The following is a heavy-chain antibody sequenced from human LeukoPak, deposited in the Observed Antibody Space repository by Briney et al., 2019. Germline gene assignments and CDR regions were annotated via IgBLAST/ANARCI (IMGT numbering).Heavy chain of an antibody. Sequence: ASVKVSCKASGYTFTSYGISWVRQAPGQGLEWMGWISAYNGNTYYTQKLQGRVTMTTDTSTSTAYMELRSLRSDDTAVYYCARALGYCSSTSCYVSYYFDYWGQGTLVTVSS. D-gene: IGHD2-2*01. J-gene: IGHJ4*02. CDR1: GYTFTSYG. V-gene: IGHV1-18*01. CDR3: ARALGYCSSTSCYVSYYFDY. CDR2: ISAYNGNT.